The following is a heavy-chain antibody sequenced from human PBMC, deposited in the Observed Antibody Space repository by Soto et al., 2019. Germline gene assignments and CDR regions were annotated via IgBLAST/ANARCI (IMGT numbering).Heavy chain of an antibody. CDR1: GFPFNNYG. D-gene: IGHD2-2*01. CDR3: AREDSIIIPAVTDF. Sequence: GSLGLSCVVYGFPFNNYGINWVRQAPGKGLEWVSTVSKSDYTYYSDLVKGRFTISRDNAKNTVSLQMNTLRAEDTAVYFCAREDSIIIPAVTDFWGQGTLVTVSS. V-gene: IGHV3-21*04. CDR2: VSKSDYT. J-gene: IGHJ4*02.